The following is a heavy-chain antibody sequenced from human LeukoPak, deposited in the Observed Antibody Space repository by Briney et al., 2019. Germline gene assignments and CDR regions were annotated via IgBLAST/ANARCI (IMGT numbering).Heavy chain of an antibody. V-gene: IGHV1-2*02. CDR3: ARDHSSSWYGDHDAFDD. CDR2: INPNSGGT. Sequence: ASVKVSCKASGYTFTGYYMHWVRQAPGQGLEWMGWINPNSGGTNSAQKFQGRVTMTRDTSISTAYMELSRLRSDDTAVYYCARDHSSSWYGDHDAFDDWGQGTVVTVSS. CDR1: GYTFTGYY. D-gene: IGHD6-13*01. J-gene: IGHJ3*01.